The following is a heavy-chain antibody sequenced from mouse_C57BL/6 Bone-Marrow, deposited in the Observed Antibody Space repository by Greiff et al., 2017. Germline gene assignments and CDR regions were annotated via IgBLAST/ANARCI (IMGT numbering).Heavy chain of an antibody. Sequence: EVQLQQSGAELVRPGASVKLSCTASGFNIKDDYMHWVKQRPEQGLEWIGWIDPENGDTEYASKFQGKATITADTSSNTAYLQLSSLTSEDTAVYDCTTKGVGWLLRVYAMDYWGQGTSVTVSS. CDR2: IDPENGDT. V-gene: IGHV14-4*01. CDR3: TTKGVGWLLRVYAMDY. D-gene: IGHD2-3*01. J-gene: IGHJ4*01. CDR1: GFNIKDDY.